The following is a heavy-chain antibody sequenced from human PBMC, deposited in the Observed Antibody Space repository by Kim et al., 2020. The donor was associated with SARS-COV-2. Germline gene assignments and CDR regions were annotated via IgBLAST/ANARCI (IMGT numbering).Heavy chain of an antibody. CDR3: ARSRVLRYFDWLLDYYGMDV. J-gene: IGHJ6*02. CDR1: GFTFSSYW. Sequence: GGSLRLSCAASGFTFSSYWMHWVRQAPGKGLVWVSRINSDGSSTSYADSVKGRFTISRDNAKNTLYLQMNSLRAEDTAVYYCARSRVLRYFDWLLDYYGMDVWSQATTVTVSS. V-gene: IGHV3-74*01. D-gene: IGHD3-9*01. CDR2: INSDGSST.